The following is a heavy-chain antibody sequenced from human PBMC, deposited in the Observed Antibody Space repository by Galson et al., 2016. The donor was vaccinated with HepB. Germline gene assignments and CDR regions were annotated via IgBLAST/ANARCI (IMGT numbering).Heavy chain of an antibody. CDR2: LSDGGERT. V-gene: IGHV3-23*01. D-gene: IGHD3-16*01. CDR3: TRRTGGSPDY. Sequence: SLRLSCAASGFTFKKYWMTWVRQAPGKGLEWVAALSDGGERTDYADSVKGRFIISRDNSKNTVYLQMHSLRVDDTAVYYCTRRTGGSPDYWGQGTLVTVSS. J-gene: IGHJ4*02. CDR1: GFTFKKYW.